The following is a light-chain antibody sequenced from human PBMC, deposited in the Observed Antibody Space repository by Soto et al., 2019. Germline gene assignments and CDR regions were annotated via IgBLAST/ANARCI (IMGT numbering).Light chain of an antibody. CDR1: QSVNTW. CDR3: QQYNSDWK. Sequence: DIQITQSPSTLSASVGDRVTIACRASQSVNTWLAWYQKKPGKPPKLLIYDASSLQSGVPSRFSGSGSGTEFTLTISSLQPDDFATYYCQQYNSDWKFGQGTKVDI. V-gene: IGKV1-5*01. J-gene: IGKJ1*01. CDR2: DAS.